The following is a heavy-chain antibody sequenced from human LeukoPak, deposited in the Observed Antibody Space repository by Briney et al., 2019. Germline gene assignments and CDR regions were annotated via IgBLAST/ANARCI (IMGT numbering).Heavy chain of an antibody. D-gene: IGHD3-22*01. J-gene: IGHJ4*02. CDR1: GFTFSSYW. CDR2: INSVGSST. V-gene: IGHV3-74*01. CDR3: ARVKGYYDSSGRYYFDY. Sequence: PGGSLRLSCAASGFTFSSYWMHWVRQAPGKGLVWVSRINSVGSSTSYADSVKGRFTISRDNAKNTLYLQMNSLRAEDTAVYYCARVKGYYDSSGRYYFDYWGQGTLVTVSS.